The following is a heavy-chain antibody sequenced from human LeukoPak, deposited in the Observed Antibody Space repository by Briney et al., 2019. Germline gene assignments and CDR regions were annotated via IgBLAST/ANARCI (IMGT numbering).Heavy chain of an antibody. CDR3: ARDPIGYCSGGSCYSSPAFDI. V-gene: IGHV1-8*01. D-gene: IGHD2-15*01. Sequence: GASVKVSRKASGYTFTRYVINWLRQATGQGLEWVGWMNPNSGNTGYAQRFRGRVSMARNTYISSAYMELSSLGSEDTAVYYCARDPIGYCSGGSCYSSPAFDIWGQGTMVSVSS. CDR1: GYTFTRYV. CDR2: MNPNSGNT. J-gene: IGHJ3*02.